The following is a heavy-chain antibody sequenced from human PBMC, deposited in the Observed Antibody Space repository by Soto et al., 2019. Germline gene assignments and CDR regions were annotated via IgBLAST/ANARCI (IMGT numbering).Heavy chain of an antibody. D-gene: IGHD6-13*01. Sequence: QVQLVQSGAEVKKPGSSVKVSCKASGGTFNSYYMSWVRQAPGQGLEWMGGIIPVLRTANYAQKFQGRVTITADESTSTAYMEVGSLRFDDTAVYYCASLVTAAGTSGAYDIWGQGTMVTVSS. CDR2: IIPVLRTA. CDR3: ASLVTAAGTSGAYDI. V-gene: IGHV1-69*01. CDR1: GGTFNSYY. J-gene: IGHJ3*02.